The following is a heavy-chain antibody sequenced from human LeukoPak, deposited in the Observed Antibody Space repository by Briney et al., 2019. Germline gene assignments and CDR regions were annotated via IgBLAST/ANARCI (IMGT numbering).Heavy chain of an antibody. Sequence: PSQTLSLTCTVSGDSISSGDDYWSWIRQPPGKGLEWIGYIYYSGSAYYNPSLKSRITISVDTSKNQFSLKLSSVTAADTAVYYCARTTMESRNFDYWGQGALVTVSS. CDR1: GDSISSGDDY. CDR2: IYYSGSA. D-gene: IGHD4-11*01. J-gene: IGHJ4*02. CDR3: ARTTMESRNFDY. V-gene: IGHV4-30-4*08.